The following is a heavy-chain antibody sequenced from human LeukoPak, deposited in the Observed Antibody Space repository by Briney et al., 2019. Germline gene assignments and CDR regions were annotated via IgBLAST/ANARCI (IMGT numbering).Heavy chain of an antibody. V-gene: IGHV3-7*03. CDR3: ARGTDIVVVPAAMDYFDY. CDR2: INQDGSDK. J-gene: IGHJ4*02. D-gene: IGHD2-2*01. Sequence: GGSLRLSCAASGFTFSSNWMSWVRQVPGKGLEWVANINQDGSDKKYVDSVKGRFTISRDNAKNSLYLQMSSLRAEDTAVYYCARGTDIVVVPAAMDYFDYWGQGTLVTVSS. CDR1: GFTFSSNW.